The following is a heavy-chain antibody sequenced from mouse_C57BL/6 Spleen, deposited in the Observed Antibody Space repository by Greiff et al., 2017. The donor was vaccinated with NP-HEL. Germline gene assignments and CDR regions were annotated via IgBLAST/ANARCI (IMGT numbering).Heavy chain of an antibody. CDR3: ARGGNYGHEAFAY. V-gene: IGHV1-69*01. CDR1: GYTFTSYW. Sequence: VQLQQPGAELVLPGASVKLSCKASGYTFTSYWMHWVKQRPGQGLEWIGEIDPSDNYTNYNQKFKGKSTVTVDKSSSTAYMQLSSLTAEDSAVYYCARGGNYGHEAFAYWGQGALVTVAA. J-gene: IGHJ3*01. CDR2: IDPSDNYT. D-gene: IGHD2-2*01.